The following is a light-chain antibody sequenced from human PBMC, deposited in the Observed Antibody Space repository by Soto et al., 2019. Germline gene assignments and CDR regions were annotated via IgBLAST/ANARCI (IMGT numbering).Light chain of an antibody. CDR3: QKGSNWYT. V-gene: IGKV3-11*01. CDR2: DTS. CDR1: QSVDRY. J-gene: IGKJ2*01. Sequence: EIVLTQSPATLSLSPGDRATLSCRASQSVDRYLAWYQEKPGQAPRLLIYDTSDRATGIPDRFSGSGSGTDFPLTISSLEPEDFAVYYCQKGSNWYTLGQGTKLEIK.